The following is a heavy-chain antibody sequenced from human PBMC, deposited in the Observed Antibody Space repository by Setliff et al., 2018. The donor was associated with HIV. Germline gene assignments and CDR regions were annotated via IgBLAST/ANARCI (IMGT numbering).Heavy chain of an antibody. V-gene: IGHV4-59*11. Sequence: SETLSLTCTVSGDSIRSHYWSWIRQPPGKGLEWIGYVYYSGITYYNPSLESRVTISQDTSKNQFSLKLTSVTAADTAVYYCARRRWELLKRGAAFDIWGQGTMVTVSS. CDR2: VYYSGIT. CDR3: ARRRWELLKRGAAFDI. J-gene: IGHJ3*02. D-gene: IGHD1-26*01. CDR1: GDSIRSHY.